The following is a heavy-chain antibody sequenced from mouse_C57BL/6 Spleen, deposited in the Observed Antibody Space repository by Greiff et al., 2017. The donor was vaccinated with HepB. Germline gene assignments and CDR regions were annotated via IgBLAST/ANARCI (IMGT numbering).Heavy chain of an antibody. CDR2: IDPANGNT. J-gene: IGHJ3*01. CDR1: GFNIKNTY. D-gene: IGHD1-1*01. CDR3: APITTVVAEGFAY. Sequence: VHVKQSVAELVRPGASVKLSCTASGFNIKNTYMHWVKQRPEQGLEWIGRIDPANGNTQYAPKFQGKATITADTSSNTAYLQLSSLTSEDTAIYYCAPITTVVAEGFAYWGQGTLVTVSA. V-gene: IGHV14-3*01.